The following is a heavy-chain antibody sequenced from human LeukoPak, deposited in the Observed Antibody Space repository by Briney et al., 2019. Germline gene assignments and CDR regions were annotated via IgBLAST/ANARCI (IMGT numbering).Heavy chain of an antibody. CDR1: GGSISSYY. CDR2: IYTNGST. Sequence: SETLSLTCTVSGGSISSYYWSWIRQPAGKGLEWIGRIYTNGSTNYNPSLKSRVTMSVDTSKNQFSLELSSVTAADTAVYYCASFSSGWSRQYFDYWGQGTLVTVSS. V-gene: IGHV4-4*07. CDR3: ASFSSGWSRQYFDY. D-gene: IGHD6-19*01. J-gene: IGHJ4*02.